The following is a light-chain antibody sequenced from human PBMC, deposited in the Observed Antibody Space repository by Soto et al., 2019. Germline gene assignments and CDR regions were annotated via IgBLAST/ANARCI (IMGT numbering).Light chain of an antibody. CDR3: SSYTSSSTSVV. V-gene: IGLV2-14*01. J-gene: IGLJ2*01. CDR1: SSDVGGYNY. CDR2: DVS. Sequence: QSALTQPASVSGSPGQSITISCTGTSSDVGGYNYVSWYQQHPGKAPKLLLYDVSNRPSGVSNRFSGSKSVNTASLTISGLQAEDEADYYCSSYTSSSTSVVFGGGTKLTVL.